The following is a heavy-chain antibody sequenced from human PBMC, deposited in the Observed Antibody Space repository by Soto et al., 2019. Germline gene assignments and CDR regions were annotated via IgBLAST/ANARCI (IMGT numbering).Heavy chain of an antibody. J-gene: IGHJ6*02. D-gene: IGHD2-2*01. CDR2: INPNSGGT. CDR1: GYTFTGYY. Sequence: GASVKVSCKASGYTFTGYYMHWVRQAPGQGLEWMGWINPNSGGTNYAQKFQGWVTMTRDTSISTAYMELSRLRSDDTAVYYCAREPTITCSSTSCYSGGMDVWGQGTTVTVSS. V-gene: IGHV1-2*04. CDR3: AREPTITCSSTSCYSGGMDV.